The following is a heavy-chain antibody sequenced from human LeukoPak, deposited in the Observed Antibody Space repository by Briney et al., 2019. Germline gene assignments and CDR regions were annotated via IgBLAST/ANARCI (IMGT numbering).Heavy chain of an antibody. Sequence: PSETLSLTCTVSGGSISSYYWSWVRQPPGKGLEWIGYIYYSGSTNYNPSLKSRVTISVDTSKNQCSLKLSSVTAADTAVYYCARGRREYYYDSSGYNYFDYWGQGTLVTVSS. V-gene: IGHV4-59*01. CDR3: ARGRREYYYDSSGYNYFDY. CDR1: GGSISSYY. D-gene: IGHD3-22*01. J-gene: IGHJ4*02. CDR2: IYYSGST.